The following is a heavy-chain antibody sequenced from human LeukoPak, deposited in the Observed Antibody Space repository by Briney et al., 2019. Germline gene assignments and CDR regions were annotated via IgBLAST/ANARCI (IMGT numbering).Heavy chain of an antibody. Sequence: QSGGSLRLSCAASGFTFSNYWMTWVRRASGKGLEWVANIRQDGREKNYVDSVKGRFTISRDNAKNSLILQMNRLRAEDTAVYYCARDVSDENGSASRIHLDSWGQGTLVSVSS. V-gene: IGHV3-7*03. CDR1: GFTFSNYW. CDR3: ARDVSDENGSASRIHLDS. CDR2: IRQDGREK. D-gene: IGHD6-6*01. J-gene: IGHJ4*02.